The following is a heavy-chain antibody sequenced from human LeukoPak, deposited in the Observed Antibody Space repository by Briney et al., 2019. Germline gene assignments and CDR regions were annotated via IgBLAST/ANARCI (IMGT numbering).Heavy chain of an antibody. J-gene: IGHJ3*02. CDR2: ISSSSSYI. D-gene: IGHD3-16*01. CDR1: GFTFSSYS. V-gene: IGHV3-21*01. CDR3: ARDMIHLGAFDI. Sequence: GGSLRLSCAASGFTFSSYSMNWVRQAPGKGLEWVSSISSSSSYIYYADPVKGRFTISRDNAKNSLYLQMNSLRAEDTAVYYCARDMIHLGAFDIWGQGTMVTVSS.